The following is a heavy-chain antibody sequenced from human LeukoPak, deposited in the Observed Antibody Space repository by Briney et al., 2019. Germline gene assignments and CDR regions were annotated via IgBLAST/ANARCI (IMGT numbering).Heavy chain of an antibody. Sequence: PSETLSLTCTVSGGSISSSSYYWGWIRQPPGKGLEWIGSICYSGSTYYNPSLKSRVTISVDTSKNQFSLKLSSVTAADTAVYYCARTDTSHSKYYFDYWGQGTLVTVSS. J-gene: IGHJ4*02. CDR1: GGSISSSSYY. CDR3: ARTDTSHSKYYFDY. D-gene: IGHD2-2*01. CDR2: ICYSGST. V-gene: IGHV4-39*01.